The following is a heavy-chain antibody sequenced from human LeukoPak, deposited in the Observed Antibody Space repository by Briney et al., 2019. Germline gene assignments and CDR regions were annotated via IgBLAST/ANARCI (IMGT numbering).Heavy chain of an antibody. CDR2: INEDGSEK. J-gene: IGHJ3*02. CDR3: ARDFRTRFDAYDI. Sequence: PGGSLRLSCVASGFTLRSYWMTWVRQAPGKGLEWVANINEDGSEKYYVDSVKGRFTISRDNAKNSLFLQVNSLRAEDTAVYYCARDFRTRFDAYDIWGQGTMVIVSS. CDR1: GFTLRSYW. D-gene: IGHD3-10*01. V-gene: IGHV3-7*03.